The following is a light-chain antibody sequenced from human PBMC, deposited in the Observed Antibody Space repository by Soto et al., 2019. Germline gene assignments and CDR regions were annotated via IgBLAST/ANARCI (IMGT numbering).Light chain of an antibody. Sequence: EIVLTQSPGTLSLSPWERATLSCRASQSVSSNLAWYQQKPGQAPRLLIYGTSTRATGIPVRFSGSGSGTDFTLTISSLQPEDFAVYFCHQDFNLPWTFGQGTKVDIK. CDR1: QSVSSN. V-gene: IGKV3D-7*01. CDR3: HQDFNLPWT. J-gene: IGKJ1*01. CDR2: GTS.